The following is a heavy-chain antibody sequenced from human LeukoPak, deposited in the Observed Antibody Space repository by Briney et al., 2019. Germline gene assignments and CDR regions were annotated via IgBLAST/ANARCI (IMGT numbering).Heavy chain of an antibody. CDR2: IYTSGST. J-gene: IGHJ5*02. V-gene: IGHV4-61*02. Sequence: SQTLSLTCTVSGGSISSGSYYWSWIRQPAGKKLEWIARIYTSGSTNYNPSLKSRVTISVGTSKNQFSLKLSSVTAADTALYYCARGRPGYSSGWTQPPTWFDPWGQGTLVTVSS. CDR1: GGSISSGSYY. D-gene: IGHD6-19*01. CDR3: ARGRPGYSSGWTQPPTWFDP.